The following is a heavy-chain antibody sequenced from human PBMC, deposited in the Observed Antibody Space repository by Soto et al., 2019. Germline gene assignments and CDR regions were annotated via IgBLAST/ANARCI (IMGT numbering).Heavy chain of an antibody. J-gene: IGHJ4*02. V-gene: IGHV3-74*01. CDR2: INTDGSIT. CDR3: ARDTDGLHY. CDR1: GLIFSNYK. Sequence: GGSLRLSCAASGLIFSNYKMHWVRQAPGKGLVWVSRINTDGSITDYADSEKGRFTVSRDNPKNTLYQQMNSLRAEATAVYYCARDTDGLHYWGQGTLVTVSS.